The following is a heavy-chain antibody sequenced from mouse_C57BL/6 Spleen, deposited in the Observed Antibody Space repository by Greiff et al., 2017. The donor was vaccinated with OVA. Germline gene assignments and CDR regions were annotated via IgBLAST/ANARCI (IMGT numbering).Heavy chain of an antibody. J-gene: IGHJ1*03. CDR3: ARSTTRYFDV. D-gene: IGHD1-1*01. CDR1: GYAFTNYL. Sequence: QVQLQQSGAELVRPGTSVKVSCKASGYAFTNYLIEWVKQRPGQGLEWIGVINPGSGGTTYNEKFKGKATLTADKSSSTAYMQLSSLTSEDSAVYFCARSTTRYFDVWGTGTTVTVSS. CDR2: INPGSGGT. V-gene: IGHV1-54*01.